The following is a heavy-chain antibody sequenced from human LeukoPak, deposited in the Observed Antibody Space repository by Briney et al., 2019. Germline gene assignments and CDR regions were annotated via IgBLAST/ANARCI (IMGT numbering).Heavy chain of an antibody. D-gene: IGHD3-16*01. Sequence: PGGSLRLSCAASGFTFSSYSMSWVRQAPGKWLEWVSSISSSSSYIYYADSVKGRFTISRDNAKNSLYLQTNSLRAEDTAVYYCARATYNWFDPWGQGTLVTVSS. CDR3: ARATYNWFDP. CDR1: GFTFSSYS. V-gene: IGHV3-21*01. J-gene: IGHJ5*02. CDR2: ISSSSSYI.